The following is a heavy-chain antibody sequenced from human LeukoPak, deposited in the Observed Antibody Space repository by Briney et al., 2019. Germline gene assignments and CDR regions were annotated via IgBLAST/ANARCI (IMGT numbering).Heavy chain of an antibody. Sequence: PGGSLRLSCAASGFTFSSYWMHWVRQAPGKGLVWVSRINSDGSSTSYADSVKGRFTISRDNSKNTLYLQMNSLRAEDTAVYYCAKGGGDYYYYYMDVRGKGTSVTISS. CDR2: INSDGSST. CDR1: GFTFSSYW. V-gene: IGHV3-74*01. J-gene: IGHJ6*03. D-gene: IGHD3-10*01. CDR3: AKGGGDYYYYYMDV.